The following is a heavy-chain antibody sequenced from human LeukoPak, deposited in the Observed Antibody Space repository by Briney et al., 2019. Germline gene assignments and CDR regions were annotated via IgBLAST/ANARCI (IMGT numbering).Heavy chain of an antibody. V-gene: IGHV1-18*01. D-gene: IGHD2-2*01. CDR3: ARALPLGYCSSTSCYPPVDY. CDR1: GYTFTSYG. Sequence: ASVKVSCKASGYTFTSYGISWVRQAPGQGLEWMGWISAYNGNTNYAQKLQGRVTMTTDTSTSTAYMELRSLRSDDTAVYYCARALPLGYCSSTSCYPPVDYWGQGTLVTVSS. J-gene: IGHJ4*02. CDR2: ISAYNGNT.